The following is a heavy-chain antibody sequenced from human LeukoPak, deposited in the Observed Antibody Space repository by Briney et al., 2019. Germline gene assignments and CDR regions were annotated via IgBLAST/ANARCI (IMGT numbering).Heavy chain of an antibody. J-gene: IGHJ3*02. CDR2: ISGSGAGT. CDR3: AKDRKGYFWEKDAFDI. V-gene: IGHV3-23*01. D-gene: IGHD2-15*01. CDR1: AFTFSSYG. Sequence: GGSLRLSCAASAFTFSSYGMGWVRQAPGKGLDWVSSISGSGAGTYYADSVKGRFTISRDNSKNTLYVQMKSLGAEDTAVYYCAKDRKGYFWEKDAFDIWGQGTMVTVSS.